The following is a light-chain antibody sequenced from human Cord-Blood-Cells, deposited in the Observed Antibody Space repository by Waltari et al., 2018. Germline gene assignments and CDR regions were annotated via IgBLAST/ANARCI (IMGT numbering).Light chain of an antibody. J-gene: IGLJ3*02. Sequence: QSALTQPPSASGSPGHSVPIPCTGTSSDGGGYNYVSWYQQHPGKAPKLLIYEVSKRPSGVPDRFSASKSGNTASLTVSGLQAEDEADYYCSSYAGSNNWVFGGGTKLTVL. CDR3: SSYAGSNNWV. CDR2: EVS. V-gene: IGLV2-8*01. CDR1: SSDGGGYNY.